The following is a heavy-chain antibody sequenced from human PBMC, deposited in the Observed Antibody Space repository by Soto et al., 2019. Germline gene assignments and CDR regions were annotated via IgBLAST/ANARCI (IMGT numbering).Heavy chain of an antibody. CDR1: GHTFPSVY. V-gene: IGHV1-45*02. Sequence: SVQVSGKRSGHTFPSVYLHLMRQAPGQALEWMGWITPFNGNTKYAQRFQDRVTFTGDTSLNTAYMELSSLRSDDTAMFYCASGRYDASGYFDYWGQGTLVTVSS. CDR3: ASGRYDASGYFDY. J-gene: IGHJ4*02. CDR2: ITPFNGNT. D-gene: IGHD3-22*01.